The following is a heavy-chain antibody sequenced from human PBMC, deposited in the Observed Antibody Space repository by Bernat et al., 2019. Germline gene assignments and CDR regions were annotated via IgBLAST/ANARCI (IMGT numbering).Heavy chain of an antibody. CDR1: GGSFSGYY. V-gene: IGHV4-34*01. CDR2: INHSGST. Sequence: QVQLQQWGAGLLKPSETLSLTCAVYGGSFSGYYWSWIRQPPGKGLEWIGEINHSGSTNYNPSLKSRVTISVDTSKNQFSLKLSSVTAADTAVYYCARGGRFYSSGWYWNYWGQGPRVTVSS. J-gene: IGHJ4*02. CDR3: ARGGRFYSSGWYWNY. D-gene: IGHD6-19*01.